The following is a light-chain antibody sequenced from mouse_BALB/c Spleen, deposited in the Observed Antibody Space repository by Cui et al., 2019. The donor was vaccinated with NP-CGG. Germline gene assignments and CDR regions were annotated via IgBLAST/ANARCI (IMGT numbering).Light chain of an antibody. Sequence: QTVVTQESALTTSPGETVTLTCRPSTGAVTTSNYTNWVQEKPDHLFTGIIGGTKKRAQGVPARFSGSLIGDKAALTITGAQTEDEAIYFCALWYSNHWVFGGGTKLTVL. V-gene: IGLV1*01. CDR1: TGAVTTSNY. J-gene: IGLJ1*01. CDR3: ALWYSNHWV. CDR2: GTK.